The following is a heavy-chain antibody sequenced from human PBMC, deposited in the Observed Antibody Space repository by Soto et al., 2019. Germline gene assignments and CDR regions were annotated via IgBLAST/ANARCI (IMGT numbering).Heavy chain of an antibody. CDR3: ARAIVVTIGGMDV. D-gene: IGHD5-12*01. Sequence: QVQLQESGPGLVKPSQTLSLTCTVSGGSISSADYYWSWVRQPPGKGLEWIGYIYYSGSTFFNPSLKSRVTISKDTSRSQFSLRLNSVTAADTAVYYCARAIVVTIGGMDVWGQGTTVTVSS. J-gene: IGHJ6*02. CDR2: IYYSGST. V-gene: IGHV4-30-4*01. CDR1: GGSISSADYY.